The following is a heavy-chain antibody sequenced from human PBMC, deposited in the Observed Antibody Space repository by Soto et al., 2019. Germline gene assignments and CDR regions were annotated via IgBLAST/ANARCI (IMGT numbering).Heavy chain of an antibody. J-gene: IGHJ2*01. CDR3: ARIRITMIVVGYFHL. CDR1: GGSVSSGSYY. D-gene: IGHD3-22*01. V-gene: IGHV4-61*01. Sequence: SETLSLTCTVSGGSVSSGSYYLSWIRQPPGKGLEWIGYIYYSGSTNYNPSLKSRVTISVDTSKNQFSLKLSSVTAADTAVYYCARIRITMIVVGYFHLWCRGTLVTVSS. CDR2: IYYSGST.